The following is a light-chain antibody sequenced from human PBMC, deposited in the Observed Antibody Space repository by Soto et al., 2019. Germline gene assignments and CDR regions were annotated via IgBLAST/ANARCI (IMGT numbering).Light chain of an antibody. CDR2: DTS. CDR3: QQYVHWPPGT. Sequence: EIVLTQSPGTLSLSPGERATLSCRASQSVSSSLAWYQQRPGQAPRLLIYDTSTRAPGIAARFSGSGSGTEFTLTISSLQSEDVAVYYCQQYVHWPPGTFGQGTKVDIK. J-gene: IGKJ1*01. V-gene: IGKV3-15*01. CDR1: QSVSSS.